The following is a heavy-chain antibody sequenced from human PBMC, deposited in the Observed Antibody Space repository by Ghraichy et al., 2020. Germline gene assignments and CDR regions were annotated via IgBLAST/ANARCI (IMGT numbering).Heavy chain of an antibody. D-gene: IGHD1-26*01. CDR2: IYHSGST. Sequence: SQTLSLTCTVSGYSISSGYYWGWIRQPPGKGLEWIGSIYHSGSTYYNPSLKSRVTISVDTSKNQFSLKLSSVTAADTAVYYCARVPYGSRDRSYFDYWGQGTLVTVSS. CDR1: GYSISSGYY. V-gene: IGHV4-38-2*02. J-gene: IGHJ4*02. CDR3: ARVPYGSRDRSYFDY.